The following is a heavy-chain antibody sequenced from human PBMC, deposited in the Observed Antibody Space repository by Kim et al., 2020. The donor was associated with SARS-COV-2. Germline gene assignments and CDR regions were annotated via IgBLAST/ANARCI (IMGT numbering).Heavy chain of an antibody. CDR2: ISYDGSNK. CDR3: ARDSYCSGGSCYSKNYYYGMDV. Sequence: GGSLRLSCAASGFTFSSYAMHWVRQAPGKGLEWVAVISYDGSNKYYADSVKGRFTISRDNSKNTLYLQMNSLRAEDTAVYYCARDSYCSGGSCYSKNYYYGMDVWGQGTTVTVSS. V-gene: IGHV3-30-3*01. J-gene: IGHJ6*02. D-gene: IGHD2-15*01. CDR1: GFTFSSYA.